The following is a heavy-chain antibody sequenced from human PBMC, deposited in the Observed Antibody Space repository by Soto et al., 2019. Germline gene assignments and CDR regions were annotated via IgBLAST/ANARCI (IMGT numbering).Heavy chain of an antibody. J-gene: IGHJ4*02. D-gene: IGHD4-17*01. CDR2: ISYDGSNK. V-gene: IGHV3-30*18. CDR3: AKVAGNYGDYAFDY. Sequence: QVQLVESGGGVVQPGRSLRLSCAASGFTFSSYGMHWVRQAPGKGLGWVAVISYDGSNKYYADSVKGRFTISRDNSKNTRYLQMNSLRAEDTAVYYCAKVAGNYGDYAFDYWGQGTLVTVSS. CDR1: GFTFSSYG.